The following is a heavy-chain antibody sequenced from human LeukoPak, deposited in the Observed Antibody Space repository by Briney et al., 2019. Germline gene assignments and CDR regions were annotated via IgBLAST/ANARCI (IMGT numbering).Heavy chain of an antibody. J-gene: IGHJ4*02. CDR1: GYTFTSYG. V-gene: IGHV1-69*13. CDR2: IIPIFGTT. D-gene: IGHD3-22*01. CDR3: ARVSERYYYDSSFDY. Sequence: SVKVSCKASGYTFTSYGISWVRQAPGQGLEWMGGIIPIFGTTNYAQKFQGRVTITADESTSTAYMELSSLRSEDTAVYYCARVSERYYYDSSFDYWGQGTLVTVSS.